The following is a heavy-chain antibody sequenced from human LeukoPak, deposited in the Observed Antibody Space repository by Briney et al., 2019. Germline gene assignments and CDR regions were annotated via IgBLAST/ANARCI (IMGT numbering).Heavy chain of an antibody. V-gene: IGHV1-2*02. CDR1: GYTFTGYY. D-gene: IGHD3-10*01. CDR3: ARGRYYYYGSGSYYLDY. Sequence: VSVKVSCKASGYTFTGYYMHWVRQAPGQGLEWMGWINPNSGGTNYAQKFQGRVTMTRDTSISTAYMELSRLRSDDTAVYYCARGRYYYYGSGSYYLDYWGQGTLVTVSS. J-gene: IGHJ4*02. CDR2: INPNSGGT.